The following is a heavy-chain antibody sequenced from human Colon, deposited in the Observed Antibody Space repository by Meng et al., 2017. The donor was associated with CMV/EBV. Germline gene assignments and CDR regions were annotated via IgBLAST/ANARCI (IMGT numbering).Heavy chain of an antibody. Sequence: ASVKVSCKTSGYDFTSYGLRWLRQAPGQGLEWMGWISGYIGNTKYAHKFQGRVTMTTDTSTNTAYMELRSLRSDDTAVYYCATASRTAPRILLMGMDVWGQGTTVTVSS. J-gene: IGHJ6*02. D-gene: IGHD6-6*01. CDR1: GYDFTSYG. CDR3: ATASRTAPRILLMGMDV. V-gene: IGHV1-18*01. CDR2: ISGYIGNT.